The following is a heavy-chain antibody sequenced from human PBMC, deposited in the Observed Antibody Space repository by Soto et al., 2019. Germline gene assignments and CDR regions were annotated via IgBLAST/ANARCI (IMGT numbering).Heavy chain of an antibody. CDR2: IWSDGSNK. J-gene: IGHJ3*02. CDR3: ARAYYYGSGSYSAFDS. Sequence: QVQLVESGGGVVQPGRSLRLSCAASGFTFSSYGMRWVRQAPGKGLEWVAVIWSDGSNKYYADSVKGRFTISRDNSKNTLYLQMNSLGAEDTAVYYCARAYYYGSGSYSAFDSWGQGTMVTVSS. CDR1: GFTFSSYG. D-gene: IGHD3-10*01. V-gene: IGHV3-33*01.